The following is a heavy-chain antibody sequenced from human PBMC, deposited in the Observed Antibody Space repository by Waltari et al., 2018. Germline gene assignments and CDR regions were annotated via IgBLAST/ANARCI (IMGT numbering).Heavy chain of an antibody. CDR3: ARKADSSGWSRFDY. CDR1: GGSISGYS. V-gene: IGHV4-59*12. Sequence: QVQLQESGPGLVKPSETLSLTCAVSGGSISGYSWNWIRQTPGKGLEWIGYVGGRSGSTYCNPSLKSRVTISTDTSKNQFSLNLKSMTAADTAVYYCARKADSSGWSRFDYWGQGVLVTVSS. J-gene: IGHJ4*02. D-gene: IGHD6-13*01. CDR2: VGGRSGST.